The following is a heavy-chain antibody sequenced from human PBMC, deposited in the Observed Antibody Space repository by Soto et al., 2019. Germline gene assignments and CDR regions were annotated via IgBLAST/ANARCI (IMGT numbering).Heavy chain of an antibody. V-gene: IGHV4-31*03. CDR3: AREPITGTTLFDY. CDR2: IYYSGST. D-gene: IGHD1-7*01. Sequence: SETLSLTCTVSGGSINSGGYYWSWIRQHPGKGLEWIGYIYYSGSTYYNPSLKSRVTISVDTSKNQFSLKLSSVTAADTAVYYCAREPITGTTLFDYWGQGTLVTVSS. J-gene: IGHJ4*02. CDR1: GGSINSGGYY.